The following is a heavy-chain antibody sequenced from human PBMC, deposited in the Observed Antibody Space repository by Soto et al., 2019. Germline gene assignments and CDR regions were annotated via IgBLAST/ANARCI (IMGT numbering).Heavy chain of an antibody. J-gene: IGHJ5*02. CDR1: GGSISSSSYY. Sequence: QLQLQESGPGLVKPSETLSLTCTVSGGSISSSSYYWGWIRQPPGKGLEWIGSNYYSGSTYYNPSLKSRVTISVDTSKNQFSLKLSSVTAADTAVYYCARHNLGYCSSTSCYGEWWFDPWGQGTLVTVSS. D-gene: IGHD2-2*01. V-gene: IGHV4-39*01. CDR2: NYYSGST. CDR3: ARHNLGYCSSTSCYGEWWFDP.